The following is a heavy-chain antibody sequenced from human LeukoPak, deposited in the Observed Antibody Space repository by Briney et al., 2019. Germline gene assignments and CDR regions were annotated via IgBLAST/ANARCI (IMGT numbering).Heavy chain of an antibody. CDR3: ARDRGTWNDDGFDY. CDR1: GYTFTSYD. J-gene: IGHJ4*02. Sequence: ASVKVSCKASGYTFTSYDINWVRQAPGQGLEWMGGIIPIFGTANYAQKFQGRVTITADESTSTAYMELSSLRSEDTAVYYCARDRGTWNDDGFDYWGQGTLVTVSS. D-gene: IGHD1-1*01. V-gene: IGHV1-69*13. CDR2: IIPIFGTA.